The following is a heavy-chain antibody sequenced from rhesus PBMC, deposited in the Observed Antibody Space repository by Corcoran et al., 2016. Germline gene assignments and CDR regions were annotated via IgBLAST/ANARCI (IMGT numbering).Heavy chain of an antibody. CDR2: LRWNSGNT. CDR3: ARESCSGIYCYAGTFDY. V-gene: IGHV3-78*01. CDR1: GFTFDDYA. Sequence: EVQLVESGGGVVQPGGSLRLSCVASGFTFDDYAVGWVRQAPGKGLELVSDLRWNSGNTGYADSVKGRFTISRDNAKNSLYLQMNRLRAEDTALYYCARESCSGIYCYAGTFDYWGQGVLVTVSS. D-gene: IGHD2-27*01. J-gene: IGHJ4*01.